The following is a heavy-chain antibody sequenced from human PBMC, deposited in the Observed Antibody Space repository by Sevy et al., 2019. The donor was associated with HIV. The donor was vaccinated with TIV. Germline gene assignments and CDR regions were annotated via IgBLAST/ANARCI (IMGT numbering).Heavy chain of an antibody. CDR3: ARGRTYYYDSSGYSNWFDP. CDR2: IYYSGIT. V-gene: IGHV4-30-4*01. Sequence: SETLSLTCTVSGGSISSGDYYWSWIRQPPGKGLEWIGYIYYSGITYYNPSLKSQFTISVYTSKNQFSLKLSSVTAADTAVYYCARGRTYYYDSSGYSNWFDPWGQGTLVTVSS. D-gene: IGHD3-22*01. CDR1: GGSISSGDYY. J-gene: IGHJ5*02.